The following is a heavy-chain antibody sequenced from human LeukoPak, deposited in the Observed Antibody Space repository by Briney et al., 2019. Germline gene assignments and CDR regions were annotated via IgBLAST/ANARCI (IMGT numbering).Heavy chain of an antibody. CDR3: AREILTGVGVVPAANWFDP. D-gene: IGHD2-2*01. V-gene: IGHV4-59*01. CDR2: IYYSGST. CDR1: GGSISSYY. Sequence: SGTLSLTCTVSGGSISSYYWSWIRQPPGKKLEWIGYIYYSGSTNYNPSLKSRVTISIDTSKNQFSLKLSSVTAADAAVYYCAREILTGVGVVPAANWFDPWGQGTLVTVSS. J-gene: IGHJ5*02.